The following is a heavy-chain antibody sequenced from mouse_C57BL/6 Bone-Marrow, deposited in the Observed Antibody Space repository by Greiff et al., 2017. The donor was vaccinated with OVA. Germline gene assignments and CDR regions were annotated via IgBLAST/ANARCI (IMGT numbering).Heavy chain of an antibody. CDR3: ATYGSSYWYFDV. CDR2: IYPRSGNT. Sequence: QVQLQQSGAELARPGASVKLSCKASGYTFTSYGISWVKQRTGQGLEWIGEIYPRSGNTYYNEKFKGKVTLTADKSSSTAYMELRSLTSADSAVYFCATYGSSYWYFDVWGTGTTVTVSS. D-gene: IGHD1-1*01. V-gene: IGHV1-81*01. CDR1: GYTFTSYG. J-gene: IGHJ1*03.